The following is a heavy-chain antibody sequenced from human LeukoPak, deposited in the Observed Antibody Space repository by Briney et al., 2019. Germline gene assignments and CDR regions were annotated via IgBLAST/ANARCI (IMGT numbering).Heavy chain of an antibody. CDR1: GYTFTGYY. CDR3: ARDGKPRHSSSSPYWYFDL. V-gene: IGHV1-2*02. Sequence: GASVKVSCKASGYTFTGYYMHWVRQAPGQGLEWMGWINPNSGGTNYAQKFQGRVTMTRDTSISTAYMELSRLRSDDTAVYYCARDGKPRHSSSSPYWYFDLWGRGTLVTVSS. D-gene: IGHD6-6*01. CDR2: INPNSGGT. J-gene: IGHJ2*01.